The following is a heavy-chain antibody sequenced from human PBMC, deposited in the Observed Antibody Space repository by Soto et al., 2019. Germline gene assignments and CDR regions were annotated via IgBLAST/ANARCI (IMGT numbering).Heavy chain of an antibody. V-gene: IGHV3-73*01. CDR2: IRSKANSYPT. CDR3: TGHDRIAADV. CDR1: GFTFSGSA. Sequence: GGSLRLSCAASGFTFSGSAMHWVRQASGKGLEWVGRIRSKANSYPTAYAASVKGRFTISRDDSKNTAYLQMNSLKTEDTAVYYCTGHDRIAADVWGQGTTVTVSS. J-gene: IGHJ6*02. D-gene: IGHD6-13*01.